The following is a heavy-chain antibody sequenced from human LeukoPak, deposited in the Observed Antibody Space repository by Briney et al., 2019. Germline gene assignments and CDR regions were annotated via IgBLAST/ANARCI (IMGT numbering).Heavy chain of an antibody. CDR3: ARVATTSSKWSLDY. V-gene: IGHV3-74*01. J-gene: IGHJ4*02. D-gene: IGHD2-2*01. CDR2: SNSDGSTT. CDR1: GFTFSAYW. Sequence: GGSLRLSCAASGFTFSAYWMHWVRRSPGKGLIWLARSNSDGSTTDYADSVKGRFTISRDIAKSTLYLQMDSLRAEDTAVYYCARVATTSSKWSLDYWGQGTLVTVSS.